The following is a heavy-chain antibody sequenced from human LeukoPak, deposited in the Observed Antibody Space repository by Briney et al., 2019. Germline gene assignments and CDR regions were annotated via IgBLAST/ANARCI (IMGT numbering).Heavy chain of an antibody. Sequence: SETLSLTCTVSGGSISSSSYYWGWIRQPPGKGLEWIGSIYHSGSTYYNPSLKSRVTISVDTSKNQFSLKLSSVTAADTAVYYCARDYGNPQLLWFGEPRGNWFDPWGQGTLVTVSS. V-gene: IGHV4-39*07. J-gene: IGHJ5*02. D-gene: IGHD3-10*01. CDR1: GGSISSSSYY. CDR3: ARDYGNPQLLWFGEPRGNWFDP. CDR2: IYHSGST.